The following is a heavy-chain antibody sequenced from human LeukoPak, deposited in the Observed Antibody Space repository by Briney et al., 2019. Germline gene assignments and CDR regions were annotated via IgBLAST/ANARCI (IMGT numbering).Heavy chain of an antibody. V-gene: IGHV3-9*01. CDR2: ISWNSGSI. D-gene: IGHD6-13*01. CDR1: GFTFDDYA. Sequence: GGSLRLSCAASGFTFDDYAMHWVRQAPGKGLEWVSGISWNSGSIGYADSVKGRFTISRDNAKNSLYLQMNSLRAEDTALYYCAKDSSSWYGSNAFDIWGQGTMVTVSS. J-gene: IGHJ3*02. CDR3: AKDSSSWYGSNAFDI.